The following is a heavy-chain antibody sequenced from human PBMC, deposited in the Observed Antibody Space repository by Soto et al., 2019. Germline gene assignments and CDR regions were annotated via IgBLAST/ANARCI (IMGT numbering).Heavy chain of an antibody. CDR1: GFTFRSYG. D-gene: IGHD3-22*01. Sequence: GGSLRLSCAASGFTFRSYGMHWVRQAPGKGLEWVAVISYDGSKKYYADSVKGRFTISRDNSKNTLYLQMNSLRAEDTAVYYCVSGRNYYDSSGYCPLDYWGQGTLVTVSS. CDR2: ISYDGSKK. V-gene: IGHV3-30*03. CDR3: VSGRNYYDSSGYCPLDY. J-gene: IGHJ4*02.